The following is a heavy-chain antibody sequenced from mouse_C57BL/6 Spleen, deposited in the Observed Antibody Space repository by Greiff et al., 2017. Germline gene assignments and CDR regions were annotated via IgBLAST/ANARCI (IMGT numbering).Heavy chain of an antibody. CDR1: GFTFSSYT. CDR2: ISGGGGNT. D-gene: IGHD1-1*01. V-gene: IGHV5-9*01. Sequence: EVKLMESGGGLVKPGGSLKLSCAASGFTFSSYTMSWVRQTPEKRLEWVATISGGGGNTYYPDSVKGRCTISRDNAKNTLYLQMSSLRSEDTALYYCARHGLLRLVDYWGQGTTLTVAS. CDR3: ARHGLLRLVDY. J-gene: IGHJ2*01.